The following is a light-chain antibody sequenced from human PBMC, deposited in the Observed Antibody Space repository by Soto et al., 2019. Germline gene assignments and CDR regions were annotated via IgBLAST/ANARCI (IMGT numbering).Light chain of an antibody. CDR3: QQSYSTPQT. CDR1: QSISSY. J-gene: IGKJ1*01. CDR2: AAS. Sequence: DIQLTQSPSSLSASAGDRVTITCGASQSISSYLNWYQQKPGQAPKLLIYAASSLQSGVPSRFSGSGSGTDFTLTISSLQPEDFATYYCQQSYSTPQTFGQGTKVDIK. V-gene: IGKV1-39*01.